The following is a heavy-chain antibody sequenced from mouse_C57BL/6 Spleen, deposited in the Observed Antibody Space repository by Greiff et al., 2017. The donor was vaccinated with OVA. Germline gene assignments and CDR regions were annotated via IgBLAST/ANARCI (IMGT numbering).Heavy chain of an antibody. D-gene: IGHD1-1*01. CDR1: GYTFTSYW. CDR3: ARYNYYGSSNYFDY. CDR2: INPCNGGT. Sequence: VKLQQPGTELVKPGASVKLSCKASGYTFTSYWMHWVKQRPGQGLEWIGNINPCNGGTNYNEKFKSKATLTVDKSSNTAYMQLSSLTSEDSEVYYCARYNYYGSSNYFDYWGQGTTLTVSS. J-gene: IGHJ2*01. V-gene: IGHV1-53*01.